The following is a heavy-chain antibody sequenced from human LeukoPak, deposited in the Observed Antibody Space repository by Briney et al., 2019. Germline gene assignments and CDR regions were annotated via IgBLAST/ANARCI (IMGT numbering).Heavy chain of an antibody. Sequence: GRSLRLSCAASGFTFSNYGMHWVRQAPGKGLEWVAVISYDGSNTYYADSVRGRFTISRDNSKNTLYLQMNSLRAEDTAMYYCAKDLSGDHGTNFWGQGTLVTVSS. CDR3: AKDLSGDHGTNF. D-gene: IGHD1-7*01. V-gene: IGHV3-30*18. CDR2: ISYDGSNT. CDR1: GFTFSNYG. J-gene: IGHJ4*02.